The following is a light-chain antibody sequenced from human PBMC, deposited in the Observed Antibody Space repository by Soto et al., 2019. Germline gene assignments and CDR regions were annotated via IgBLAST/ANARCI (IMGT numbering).Light chain of an antibody. J-gene: IGLJ2*01. CDR1: SSKIGSNY. CDR3: AAWDDSLSCRVV. V-gene: IGLV1-47*01. CDR2: RNN. Sequence: QSVLTQPPSASGTPGQRVTISCSGSSSKIGSNYVYWYQQLPGTAPKLLIYRNNQRPSGVPDRFSGYKSGTSASLAISGLRSEDEADYYCAAWDDSLSCRVVFGGGTKLTVL.